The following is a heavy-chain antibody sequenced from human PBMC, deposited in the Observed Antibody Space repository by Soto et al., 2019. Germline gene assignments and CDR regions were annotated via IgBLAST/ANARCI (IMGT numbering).Heavy chain of an antibody. CDR2: IRWNSDII. D-gene: IGHD6-19*01. Sequence: EVQLVESGGALVQPGRSLRLSCAASGFTFDDYGMHWVRQAPGKGLEWVSAIRWNSDIIDYAGPVKGRFTISRDNAKNSLDLQMNSLRAEDTALYYCAKAGVAGQKNGINYFDCWGQGTLVTVSS. CDR1: GFTFDDYG. V-gene: IGHV3-9*01. J-gene: IGHJ4*02. CDR3: AKAGVAGQKNGINYFDC.